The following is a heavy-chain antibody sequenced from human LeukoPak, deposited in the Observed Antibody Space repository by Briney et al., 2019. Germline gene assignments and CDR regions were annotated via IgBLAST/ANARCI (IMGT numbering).Heavy chain of an antibody. Sequence: SQTLSLTRAISGDSVSSNSAAWNWIRQSPSRGLEWLGRTYYRSKWYNDYALSVKSRITINPDTSKNQFSLHLNTVTPEDTAVYYCARALRYSSGWALDYWGQGTLVTVSS. V-gene: IGHV6-1*01. D-gene: IGHD6-19*01. J-gene: IGHJ4*02. CDR3: ARALRYSSGWALDY. CDR1: GDSVSSNSAA. CDR2: TYYRSKWYN.